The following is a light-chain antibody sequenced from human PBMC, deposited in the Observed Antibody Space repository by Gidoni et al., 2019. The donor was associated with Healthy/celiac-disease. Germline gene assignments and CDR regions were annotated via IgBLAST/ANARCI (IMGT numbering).Light chain of an antibody. CDR1: QSVSSH. J-gene: IGKJ4*01. CDR2: DAA. CDR3: QQRSNGPPLT. Sequence: EIALTQSPAPRSLSPGERATLACRASQSVSSHLAWYQQKPGQAPRLLIYDAANRANGIPARCSCSGSGADFTITISSLEPEDVAVYYCQQRSNGPPLTFGGGTKVEIK. V-gene: IGKV3-11*01.